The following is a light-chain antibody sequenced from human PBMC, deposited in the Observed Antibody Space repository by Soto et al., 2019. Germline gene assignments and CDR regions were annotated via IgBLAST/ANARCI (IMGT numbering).Light chain of an antibody. J-gene: IGKJ5*01. V-gene: IGKV3-15*01. CDR1: QSIRSN. CDR3: QQYNNWPPVT. CDR2: DAS. Sequence: ELVMTQSPVTLSVSPGERATLSCRASQSIRSNLAWYQQKPGQAPRLLIYDASTRVTGVPARFSGSGSGTEFTLTINSLQSEDFAVYYCQQYNNWPPVTFGQGTRLEIK.